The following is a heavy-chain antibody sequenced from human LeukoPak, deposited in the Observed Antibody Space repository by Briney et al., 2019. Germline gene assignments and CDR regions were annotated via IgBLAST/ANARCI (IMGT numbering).Heavy chain of an antibody. V-gene: IGHV4-39*01. J-gene: IGHJ5*02. CDR1: GGSISSPNYY. CDR2: IYYSGST. D-gene: IGHD3-10*01. Sequence: SETLSLTCTVSGGSISSPNYYWDWIRQPPGKGLEWIGSIYYSGSTYYNPSLKSRVTISVDTSKNQFSLKLSSVTAADTAVYYCARLDLLLWFGSPWGQGTLVTVSS. CDR3: ARLDLLLWFGSP.